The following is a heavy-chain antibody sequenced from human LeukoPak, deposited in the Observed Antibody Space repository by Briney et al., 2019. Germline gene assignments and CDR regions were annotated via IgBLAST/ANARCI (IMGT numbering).Heavy chain of an antibody. D-gene: IGHD6-19*01. CDR3: ARLSYSSGGY. Sequence: KPSETLSLTCAVSGYSISSGYYWGWIRQPPGKGLEWIGSIYHSGSTYYNPSLKSRVTISVDTSKNQFSLKLSSVTAADTALYYCARLSYSSGGYWGQGTLVTVSS. V-gene: IGHV4-38-2*01. CDR1: GYSISSGYY. J-gene: IGHJ4*02. CDR2: IYHSGST.